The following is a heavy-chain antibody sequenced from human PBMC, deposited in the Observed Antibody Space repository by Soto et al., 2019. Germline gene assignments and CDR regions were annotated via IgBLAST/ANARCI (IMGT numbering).Heavy chain of an antibody. J-gene: IGHJ5*02. Sequence: SQTLSLTCAISGDSVSSDTAAWNWIRQPASRGLEWLGRTYYRSKWYNDYAVSVKSRITINPDTPKNQFSLQLKCVTAEDTAVYYCARASVPWCSELTGWFDPWGQGTLVTVSS. CDR3: ARASVPWCSELTGWFDP. V-gene: IGHV6-1*01. D-gene: IGHD3-10*01. CDR1: GDSVSSDTAA. CDR2: TYYRSKWYN.